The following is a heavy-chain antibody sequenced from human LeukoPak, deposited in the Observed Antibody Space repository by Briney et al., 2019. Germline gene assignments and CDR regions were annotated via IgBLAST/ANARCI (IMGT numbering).Heavy chain of an antibody. V-gene: IGHV1-2*02. CDR2: INPNSGDT. Sequence: ASVRVSCKASGYTFTGYYMNWVRQAPGQGLEWMAWINPNSGDTYYAQTFHDRITMTRDTAISTAYMELSRLRSDDTAIYYCARANALYCSSTSCLFDYWGQGTLVTVSS. J-gene: IGHJ4*02. D-gene: IGHD2-2*01. CDR1: GYTFTGYY. CDR3: ARANALYCSSTSCLFDY.